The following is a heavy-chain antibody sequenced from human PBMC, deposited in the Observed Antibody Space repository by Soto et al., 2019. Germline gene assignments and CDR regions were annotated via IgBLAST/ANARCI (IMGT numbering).Heavy chain of an antibody. J-gene: IGHJ4*02. CDR3: VIQRTSVLTQAYFDY. D-gene: IGHD2-8*01. CDR1: GGSVSNSNYY. Sequence: SETLSLTCTVSGGSVSNSNYYGGWILQSPGTGLEWIGSVYYRGSRYSTSSVKSRVTISFDTSKNQFSLHLNSVTGSDTAVYYCVIQRTSVLTQAYFDYWGPGALVTVSS. V-gene: IGHV4-39*01. CDR2: VYYRGSR.